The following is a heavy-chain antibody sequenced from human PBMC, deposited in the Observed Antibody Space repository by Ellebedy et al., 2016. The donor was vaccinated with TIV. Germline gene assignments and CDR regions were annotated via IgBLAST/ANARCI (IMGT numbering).Heavy chain of an antibody. CDR2: ISSNGGST. D-gene: IGHD4-23*01. J-gene: IGHJ4*02. Sequence: GESLKISCSASGFTFSSYAMHWVRQAPGKGLEYISAISSNGGSTYYADSVKGRFNISRDNSKNTLYLQMNSLRAEDTAVYYCAKLTSANSPFDYWGQGTLVTVSS. CDR3: AKLTSANSPFDY. CDR1: GFTFSSYA. V-gene: IGHV3-64*04.